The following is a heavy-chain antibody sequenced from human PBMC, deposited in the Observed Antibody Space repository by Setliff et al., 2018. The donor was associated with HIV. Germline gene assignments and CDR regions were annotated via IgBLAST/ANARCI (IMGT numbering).Heavy chain of an antibody. D-gene: IGHD3-22*01. J-gene: IGHJ4*02. V-gene: IGHV1-2*06. CDR2: INPNNGGT. Sequence: ASVKVSCKASGYTFTGYYMHWVRQAPGQGLEWMGRINPNNGGTNYAQKFQGRVTMTRDTSISTAYMELSRLRSDDTAVYYCARDYYDSSGYTFFPGLPDYWGRGTLVTVSS. CDR1: GYTFTGYY. CDR3: ARDYYDSSGYTFFPGLPDY.